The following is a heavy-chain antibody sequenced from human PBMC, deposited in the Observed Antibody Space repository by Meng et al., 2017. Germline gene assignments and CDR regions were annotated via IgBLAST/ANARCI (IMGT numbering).Heavy chain of an antibody. V-gene: IGHV4-4*02. CDR2: IYHSGST. J-gene: IGHJ4*02. Sequence: QGQLQGSAPGLGNPSGTRSLTCAVSGGSISSSNGWSWVRQPPGKGLEWIGEIYHSGSTNYNPSLKSRVTISVDKSKNQFSLKLSSVTAADTAVYYCARAGVGYYDSSGPYSYWGQGTLVTVSS. D-gene: IGHD3-22*01. CDR1: GGSISSSNG. CDR3: ARAGVGYYDSSGPYSY.